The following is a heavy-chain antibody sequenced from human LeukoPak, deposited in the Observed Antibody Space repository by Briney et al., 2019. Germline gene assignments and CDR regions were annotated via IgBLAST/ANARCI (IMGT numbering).Heavy chain of an antibody. CDR3: AREGSSGYYPKYYFDY. CDR1: GGSISSSGYY. J-gene: IGHJ4*02. Sequence: SETLSLTCTVSGGSISSSGYYWGWIRQPPGKGLEWIGSIYYSGSTYYNPSLKSRVTISVDTSKNQFSLRLSSVTAADTAVYYCAREGSSGYYPKYYFDYWGQGTLVTVSS. CDR2: IYYSGST. D-gene: IGHD3-22*01. V-gene: IGHV4-39*07.